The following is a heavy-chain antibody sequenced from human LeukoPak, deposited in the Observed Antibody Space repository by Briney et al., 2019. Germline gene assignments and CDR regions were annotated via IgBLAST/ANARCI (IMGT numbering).Heavy chain of an antibody. CDR2: ISSGSSYI. J-gene: IGHJ4*02. V-gene: IGHV3-21*01. Sequence: GGSLRLSCAASGFTFNSYTMNWVRQAPGKGLEWVSSISSGSSYIYYADSVKGRFTISRDNAKNSLYLQMNSLRAEDTAVYYCARESGFDYWGQGTLVTVSS. D-gene: IGHD1-1*01. CDR1: GFTFNSYT. CDR3: ARESGFDY.